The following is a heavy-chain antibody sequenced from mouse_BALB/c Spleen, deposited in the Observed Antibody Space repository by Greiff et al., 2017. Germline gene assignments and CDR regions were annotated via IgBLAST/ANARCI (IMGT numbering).Heavy chain of an antibody. Sequence: EVMLVESGGGLVQPGGSRKLSCAASGFTFSSFGMHWVRQAPEKGLEWVAYISSGSSTIYYADTVKGRFTISRDNPKNTLFLQMTSLRSADTAMYYCARYHYYGSSYDAMDYWGQGTSVTVSS. D-gene: IGHD1-1*01. CDR2: ISSGSSTI. J-gene: IGHJ4*01. V-gene: IGHV5-17*02. CDR3: ARYHYYGSSYDAMDY. CDR1: GFTFSSFG.